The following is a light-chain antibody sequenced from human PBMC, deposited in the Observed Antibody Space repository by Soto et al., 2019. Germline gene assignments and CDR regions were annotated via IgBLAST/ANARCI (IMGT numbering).Light chain of an antibody. CDR2: QVT. CDR1: TRDIAGYNY. J-gene: IGLJ1*01. CDR3: SSFSSSSALCV. Sequence: QSALTQPASVSGSLGQAITISCTGTTRDIAGYNYISWYQQLPGKAPKLMIYQVTIRPSGISNRFSGSKSGNTASLTISGLQAEDEADYYSSSFSSSSALCVFGTGTKVTGL. V-gene: IGLV2-14*01.